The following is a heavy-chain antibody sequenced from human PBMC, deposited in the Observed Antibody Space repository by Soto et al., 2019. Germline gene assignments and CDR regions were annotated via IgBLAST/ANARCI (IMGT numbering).Heavy chain of an antibody. Sequence: SETLSLTCTVSGGSISSCSWSWIRQPPGKGLEWIGYIYYSGSTNYNPSLKSRVTISVDTSKNQFSLKLSSVTAADTAVYYCATSIAVEGWLDPWGQGTLVTVSS. CDR2: IYYSGST. CDR1: GGSISSCS. D-gene: IGHD6-19*01. V-gene: IGHV4-59*01. CDR3: ATSIAVEGWLDP. J-gene: IGHJ5*02.